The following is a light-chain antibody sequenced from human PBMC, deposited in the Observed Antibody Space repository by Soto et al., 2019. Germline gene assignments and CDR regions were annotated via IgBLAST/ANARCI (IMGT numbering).Light chain of an antibody. J-gene: IGLJ7*01. CDR2: EVS. CDR1: SSDVGGYNY. Sequence: QSALTQPASVSGSPGQSITISCTGTSSDVGGYNYVSWYQQHPGKAPKLMIYEVSNRPSAVSNRFSGSKSGNTASLTISGLQAEDEADYYCSSYTSSSTRVFGTGTQLTVL. V-gene: IGLV2-14*01. CDR3: SSYTSSSTRV.